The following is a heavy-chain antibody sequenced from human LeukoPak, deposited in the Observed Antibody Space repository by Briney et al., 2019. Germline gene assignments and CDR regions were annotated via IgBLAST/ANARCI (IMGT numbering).Heavy chain of an antibody. CDR2: ISSNGGST. J-gene: IGHJ4*02. V-gene: IGHV3-64D*06. Sequence: GGSLRLSCSASGFTFSSYAMHWVRQAPGMGLEYVSAISSNGGSTYYADSVKGRFTISRDNSKNTLYLQMSSLRAEDTAVYYCVKEGDSSSWYEVDYWGQGTLVTVSS. D-gene: IGHD6-13*01. CDR3: VKEGDSSSWYEVDY. CDR1: GFTFSSYA.